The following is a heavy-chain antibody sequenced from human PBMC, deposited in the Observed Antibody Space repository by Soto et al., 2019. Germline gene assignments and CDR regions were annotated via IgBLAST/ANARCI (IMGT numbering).Heavy chain of an antibody. D-gene: IGHD2-15*01. J-gene: IGHJ4*02. CDR1: CGSITGYY. CDR3: ARGPGGGYCSGDKCYNFDY. CDR2: IYTSGST. V-gene: IGHV4-4*07. Sequence: PSETLSLTCTVSCGSITGYYWTWIRQPAGKGLEWIGRIYTSGSTNYNPSLKSRVTMSVDTSKNQFSLKLTSVTAADTAVYYCARGPGGGYCSGDKCYNFDYWGQGTLVTVSS.